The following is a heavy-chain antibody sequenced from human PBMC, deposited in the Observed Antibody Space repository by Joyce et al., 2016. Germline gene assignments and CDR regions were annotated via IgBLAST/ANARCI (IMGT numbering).Heavy chain of an antibody. D-gene: IGHD3-10*01. Sequence: QVQLQESGPGLVKPGGTLSLTCTVSGDSISTYYWTWIRQPPGKGLDGIEYIFYSGKTNYNPSLKSRVSISVDTSKNRFSLKLYSVTAADTAVYYCARDFYDSGSGYYYGMDVWGQGTTVTVSS. CDR1: GDSISTYY. J-gene: IGHJ6*02. CDR2: IFYSGKT. V-gene: IGHV4-59*01. CDR3: ARDFYDSGSGYYYGMDV.